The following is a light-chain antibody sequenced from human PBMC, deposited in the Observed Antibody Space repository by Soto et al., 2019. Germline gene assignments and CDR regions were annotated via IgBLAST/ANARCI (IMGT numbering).Light chain of an antibody. J-gene: IGKJ2*01. CDR2: AAS. CDR3: QQYYSRPHT. V-gene: IGKV1-39*01. CDR1: QTIMTY. Sequence: DIQMTQSPSSLSASVGDEVTITCRASQTIMTYLNWYQLKPGKPPRLLIYAASSLRSGVPSRFSGSGSGTEFTLTISNLQAEDVAVYYCQQYYSRPHTFGQGTKVDIK.